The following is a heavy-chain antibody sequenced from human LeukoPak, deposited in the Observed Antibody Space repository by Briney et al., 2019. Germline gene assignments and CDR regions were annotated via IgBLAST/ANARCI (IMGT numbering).Heavy chain of an antibody. CDR1: GFTFSSYA. V-gene: IGHV3-23*01. Sequence: GGSLRLSCAASGFTFSSYAMSWVRQAPGKGLEWVSAISGSGGSTYYADSVKGRFTISRDNSKNTLYLQMNSLRAEDTAVYYCARGGIVVVPAAKGYYYYYMDVWGKGTTVTISS. J-gene: IGHJ6*03. CDR3: ARGGIVVVPAAKGYYYYYMDV. CDR2: ISGSGGST. D-gene: IGHD2-2*01.